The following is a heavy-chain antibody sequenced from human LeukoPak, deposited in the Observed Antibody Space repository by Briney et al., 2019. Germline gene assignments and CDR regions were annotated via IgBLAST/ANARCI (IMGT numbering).Heavy chain of an antibody. CDR3: ARVVYCSGGTCYSPWFDP. V-gene: IGHV1-8*02. CDR1: GYTFINYD. J-gene: IGHJ5*02. CDR2: MNPNSGNT. Sequence: GASVKVSCKASGYTFINYDVTWVRQATGQGLEWMGWMNPNSGNTGYAQKFQGRLTMTRNTSISTAYMELSSLRSEDTAGYYCARVVYCSGGTCYSPWFDPWGQGTLVTVSS. D-gene: IGHD2-15*01.